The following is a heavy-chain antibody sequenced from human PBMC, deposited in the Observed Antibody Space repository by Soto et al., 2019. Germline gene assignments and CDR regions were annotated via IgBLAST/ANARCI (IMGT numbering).Heavy chain of an antibody. Sequence: ETLSLTCTVSGDSMTNNYWGWIRQPPGKGLEWIGYVYYSGATNYNPSLKSRVSMSPDPSRNQFSLKLTSVTAADTAVYYCARAMGDWGTYYYYYGMDVWGQGTMVTVSS. CDR3: ARAMGDWGTYYYYYGMDV. D-gene: IGHD3-16*01. V-gene: IGHV4-59*01. CDR2: VYYSGAT. CDR1: GDSMTNNY. J-gene: IGHJ6*02.